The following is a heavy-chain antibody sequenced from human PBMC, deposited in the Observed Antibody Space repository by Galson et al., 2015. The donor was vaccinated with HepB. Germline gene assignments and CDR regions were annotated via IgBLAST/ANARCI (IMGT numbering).Heavy chain of an antibody. J-gene: IGHJ4*02. CDR3: AKDVVVVAATFSTPYYFDY. D-gene: IGHD2-15*01. Sequence: SLRLSCAASGFTFSSYAMSWVRQAPGKGLEWVSAISGSGGSTYYADSVKGRFTISRDNSKNTLYLQMNSLRAEDTAVYYCAKDVVVVAATFSTPYYFDYWGQGTLVTVSS. CDR2: ISGSGGST. V-gene: IGHV3-23*01. CDR1: GFTFSSYA.